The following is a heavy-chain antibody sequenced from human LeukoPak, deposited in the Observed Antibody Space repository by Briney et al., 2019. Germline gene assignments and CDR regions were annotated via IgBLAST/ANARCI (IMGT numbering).Heavy chain of an antibody. CDR3: AILPASDTYYYDSSGYYRPGVH. V-gene: IGHV4-39*07. D-gene: IGHD3-22*01. CDR2: INYSGST. Sequence: AETLTLTCTVSGVAISSSHYYWGWIRQPPGKGLEWIGRINYSGSTSYNSTHKSRVTICVFTSKNQFSVKLSSVNAADPAVYYCAILPASDTYYYDSSGYYRPGVHWGRGTLVTVSS. CDR1: GVAISSSHYY. J-gene: IGHJ4*02.